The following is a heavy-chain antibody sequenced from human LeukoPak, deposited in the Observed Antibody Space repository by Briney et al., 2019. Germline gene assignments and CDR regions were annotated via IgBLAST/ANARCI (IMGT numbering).Heavy chain of an antibody. D-gene: IGHD5-12*01. Sequence: GGSLRLSCAASGFTFSTYAMAWVRQAPGKGLEWVATVSNLAGSTYHADSVRGLFTVSRDNSNNIPYLKMNGLRGEDRAVYYCAKDDLSGYHLDYWGRGTLVTVSS. CDR2: VSNLAGST. J-gene: IGHJ4*02. CDR3: AKDDLSGYHLDY. CDR1: GFTFSTYA. V-gene: IGHV3-23*01.